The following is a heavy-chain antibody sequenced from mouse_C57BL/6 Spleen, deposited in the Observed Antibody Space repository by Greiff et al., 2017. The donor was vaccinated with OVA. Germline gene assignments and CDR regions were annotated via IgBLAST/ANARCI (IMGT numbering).Heavy chain of an antibody. CDR1: GFTFRDYG. Sequence: EVMLVESGGGLVKPGGSLKLSCAASGFTFRDYGMHWVRKAPEKGLEWVAYLSSGSSTIYYADTVKGRFTISRDNAKNTLFLQMTSLRSEDTAMYYCARRILSYYAMDYWGQGTSVTVSS. CDR3: ARRILSYYAMDY. V-gene: IGHV5-17*01. J-gene: IGHJ4*01. CDR2: LSSGSSTI.